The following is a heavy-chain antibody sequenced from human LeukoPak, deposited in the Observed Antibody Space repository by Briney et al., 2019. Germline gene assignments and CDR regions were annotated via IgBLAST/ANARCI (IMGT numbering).Heavy chain of an antibody. CDR3: ARVGYYYGSGSYWNWFDP. D-gene: IGHD3-10*01. CDR1: GCSISSSSYY. V-gene: IGHV4-39*07. J-gene: IGHJ5*02. CDR2: IYYSGST. Sequence: SETLSLTCTVSGCSISSSSYYWGWIRQPPGKGLEWIGSIYYSGSTYYNPSLRSRVTISVDTSKNQFSLKLSSVTATDTAVYYCARVGYYYGSGSYWNWFDPWGQGTLVTVSS.